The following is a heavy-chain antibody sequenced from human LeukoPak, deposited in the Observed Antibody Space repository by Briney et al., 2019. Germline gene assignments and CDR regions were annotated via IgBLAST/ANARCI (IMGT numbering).Heavy chain of an antibody. J-gene: IGHJ4*02. V-gene: IGHV1-18*01. D-gene: IGHD3-22*01. CDR3: AREGSSGYYPRF. CDR2: ISSYNGDT. CDR1: GGTFSSYA. Sequence: ASVKVSCKASGGTFSSYAISWVRQAPGQGLEWMGWISSYNGDTNYAQKFQGRVTLTTDTSTSTVHMELRSLRSDDTAVYYCAREGSSGYYPRFWGQGTLVTVSS.